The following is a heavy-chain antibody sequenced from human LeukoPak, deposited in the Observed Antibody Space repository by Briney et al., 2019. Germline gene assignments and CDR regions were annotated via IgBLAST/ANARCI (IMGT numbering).Heavy chain of an antibody. CDR3: ARSAYFDY. V-gene: IGHV3-48*03. CDR2: ISSGSTI. Sequence: GGSLRLSCAASGFTFSSYEMNWVRQAPGKGLEWVSYISSGSTIYYADSVKGRFTISRDNAKNSLYLQMNSLRAEDTAVYYCARSAYFDYWGQGTLVTVSS. J-gene: IGHJ4*02. CDR1: GFTFSSYE.